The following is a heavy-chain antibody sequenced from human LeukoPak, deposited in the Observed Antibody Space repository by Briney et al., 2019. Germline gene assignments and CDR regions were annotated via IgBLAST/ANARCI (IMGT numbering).Heavy chain of an antibody. CDR1: GFTFSSYS. Sequence: PGRSLRLSCAASGFTFSSYSMNWVRQAPGKGLEWVSYISSSSSTIYYADSVKGRFTISRDNAKNSLFLQMNSLRAEDTAVYYCAKGVVAGRHAFDIWGQGTMVTVSS. J-gene: IGHJ3*02. V-gene: IGHV3-48*04. CDR2: ISSSSSTI. D-gene: IGHD2-15*01. CDR3: AKGVVAGRHAFDI.